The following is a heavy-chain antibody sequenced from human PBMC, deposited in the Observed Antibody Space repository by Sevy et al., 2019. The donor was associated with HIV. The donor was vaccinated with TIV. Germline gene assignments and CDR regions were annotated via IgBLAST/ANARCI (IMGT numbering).Heavy chain of an antibody. CDR1: GDSISSGNHW. CDR3: ARGGSYYYDSSGWSVWFDP. V-gene: IGHV4-61*02. CDR2: VYSSGRT. J-gene: IGHJ5*02. D-gene: IGHD3-22*01. Sequence: SETLSLTCTVSGDSISSGNHWWSWIRQPAGKGLEWIGRVYSSGRTMYNSSLKSRVTMSVDTSKNQFSLMVSSLIAADTAVYYCARGGSYYYDSSGWSVWFDPWGQGTPVTVSS.